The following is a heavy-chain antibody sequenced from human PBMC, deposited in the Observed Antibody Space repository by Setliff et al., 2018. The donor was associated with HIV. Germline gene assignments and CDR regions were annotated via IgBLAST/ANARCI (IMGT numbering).Heavy chain of an antibody. CDR2: IYTSGIT. Sequence: SETLSLTCTVSGDSISSYYWSWIRQPPGKGLEWIGYIYTSGITDYNPSLKSRVTISGDTSKNQFSLKLGSVTAADTAVYYCARDRRGYYYGSGSCYMDVWGTGTTVTVSS. J-gene: IGHJ6*03. CDR3: ARDRRGYYYGSGSCYMDV. CDR1: GDSISSYY. D-gene: IGHD3-10*01. V-gene: IGHV4-4*08.